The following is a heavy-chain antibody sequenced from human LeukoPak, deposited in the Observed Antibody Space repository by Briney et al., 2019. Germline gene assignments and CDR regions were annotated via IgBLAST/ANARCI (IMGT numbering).Heavy chain of an antibody. Sequence: GGSLRLSCAASGFSFSSNSMNWVRQAPGKGLEWVSYISGSSSTIYYADSVKGRFTISRDNSKNTLYLQMNSLRAEDTAVYYCAKDKGYSYGRYFDYWGQGTLVTVSS. CDR2: ISGSSSTI. CDR3: AKDKGYSYGRYFDY. CDR1: GFSFSSNS. D-gene: IGHD5-18*01. V-gene: IGHV3-48*01. J-gene: IGHJ4*02.